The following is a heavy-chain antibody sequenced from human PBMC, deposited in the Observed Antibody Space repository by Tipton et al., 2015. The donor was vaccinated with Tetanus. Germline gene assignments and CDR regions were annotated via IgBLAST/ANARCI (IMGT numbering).Heavy chain of an antibody. CDR3: ASLPKHWLAPRGAP. D-gene: IGHD6-19*01. Sequence: LRLSCSVSGDSGSRHYWSWIRQPPGKGLEWIGEINHRGGTMYNPSLKSRVTISGDTSNNQFSLNLTSVTAADTAVYYCASLPKHWLAPRGAPWGQGTLVTVSS. CDR2: INHRGGT. V-gene: IGHV4-34*01. CDR1: GDSGSRHY. J-gene: IGHJ5*01.